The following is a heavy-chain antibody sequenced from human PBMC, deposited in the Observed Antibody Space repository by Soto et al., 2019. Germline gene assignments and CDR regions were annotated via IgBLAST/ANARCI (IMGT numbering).Heavy chain of an antibody. CDR3: AREALPAGIWHNFDY. J-gene: IGHJ4*02. Sequence: EVQLVESGGDLVQPGGSLGLSCAVFGFTFSTYNMNWVRQAPGKGLEWVSYISTGSSTIYYADSVKGRFTIARDDAKNSLYLQMNSLRDEDTAVYYCAREALPAGIWHNFDYWGQGTLVTVSS. CDR1: GFTFSTYN. CDR2: ISTGSSTI. D-gene: IGHD6-19*01. V-gene: IGHV3-48*02.